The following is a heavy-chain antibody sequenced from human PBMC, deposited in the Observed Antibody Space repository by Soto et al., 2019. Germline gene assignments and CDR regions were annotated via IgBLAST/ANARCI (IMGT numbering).Heavy chain of an antibody. CDR3: ARDGRTAGQGSYGYFDY. Sequence: ASVKVSCKASGYIFASYGVSWVRRAPGQGLEWMAWISGYSGDTHYAENFQGRVTLTTDTSTSTTYMELRSLTSDDTAVYYCARDGRTAGQGSYGYFDYWGQGTQVTVSS. J-gene: IGHJ4*02. CDR1: GYIFASYG. V-gene: IGHV1-18*01. CDR2: ISGYSGDT. D-gene: IGHD4-17*01.